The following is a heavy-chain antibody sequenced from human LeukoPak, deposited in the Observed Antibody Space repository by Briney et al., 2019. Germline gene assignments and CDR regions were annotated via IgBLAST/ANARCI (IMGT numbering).Heavy chain of an antibody. CDR2: IYYSGST. CDR1: GDSINSSSYY. Sequence: PSETLSLTCTVSGDSINSSSYYWGWIRQPPGKGLEWIGSIYYSGSTYYNPSLKSRVTISVDTSKNQFSLKLSSVTAADTAVYYCARQLIFGVVITHFDYWGQGTLVTVSS. J-gene: IGHJ4*02. D-gene: IGHD3-3*01. V-gene: IGHV4-39*01. CDR3: ARQLIFGVVITHFDY.